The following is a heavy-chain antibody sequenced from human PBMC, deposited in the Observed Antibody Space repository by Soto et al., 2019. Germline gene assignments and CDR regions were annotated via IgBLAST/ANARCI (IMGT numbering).Heavy chain of an antibody. CDR1: GFTFSSYA. V-gene: IGHV3-23*01. CDR2: ISGSGGST. J-gene: IGHJ3*02. Sequence: PXESLQLSCAASGFTFSSYAMSWVRQAPGKGLEWVSAISGSGGSTYYADSVKGRFTISRDNSKNTLYLQMNSLRAEDTAVYYCAKYCSGGSCYPSAFDIWGQGTMVTVSS. CDR3: AKYCSGGSCYPSAFDI. D-gene: IGHD2-15*01.